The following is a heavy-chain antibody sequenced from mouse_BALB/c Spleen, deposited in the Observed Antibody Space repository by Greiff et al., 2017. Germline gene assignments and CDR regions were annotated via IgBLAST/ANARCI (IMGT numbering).Heavy chain of an antibody. CDR3: ARDYYGRDWYFDV. V-gene: IGHV2-9*02. J-gene: IGHJ1*01. CDR2: IWAGGST. D-gene: IGHD2-1*01. Sequence: QVQLKESGPGLVAPSQSLSITCTVSGFSLTSYGVHWVRQPPGKGLEWLGVIWAGGSTNYNSALMSRLSISKDNSKSQVFLKMNSLQTDDTAMYYCARDYYGRDWYFDVWGAGTTVTVSS. CDR1: GFSLTSYG.